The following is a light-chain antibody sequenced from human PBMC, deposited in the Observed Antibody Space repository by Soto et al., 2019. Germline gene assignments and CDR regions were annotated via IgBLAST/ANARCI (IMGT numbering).Light chain of an antibody. CDR1: QSVTTN. V-gene: IGKV3-15*01. J-gene: IGKJ4*01. CDR3: QQYHNWPLA. Sequence: EIVITQSPATLSVSPGERATLSCRASQSVTTNLAWFQQKPGQAPRLLIYGASTRATGIPARFSGSGSGKELTLTLTSLQSEDFAIYYCQQYHNWPLAFGGGTKV. CDR2: GAS.